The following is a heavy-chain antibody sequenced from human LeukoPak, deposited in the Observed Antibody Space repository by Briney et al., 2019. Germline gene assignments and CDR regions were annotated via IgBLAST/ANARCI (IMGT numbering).Heavy chain of an antibody. J-gene: IGHJ4*02. Sequence: GGSLRLSCAASGFTFSSDEMNWVRQAPGKGLQWVSDISSSGTTIYYADSVKGRFNISRDNTKNSLYLQINSLRAEDTAVYYCARKYCSTTSCLFDNWGQGALVTVSS. D-gene: IGHD2-2*01. CDR2: ISSSGTTI. CDR1: GFTFSSDE. V-gene: IGHV3-48*03. CDR3: ARKYCSTTSCLFDN.